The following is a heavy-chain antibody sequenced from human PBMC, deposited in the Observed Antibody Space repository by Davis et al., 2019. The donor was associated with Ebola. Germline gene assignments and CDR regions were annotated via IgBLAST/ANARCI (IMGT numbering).Heavy chain of an antibody. CDR3: AKDNPLRWFGP. CDR1: GGSITSYQ. D-gene: IGHD1-14*01. J-gene: IGHJ5*02. CDR2: IHSSGTT. V-gene: IGHV4-59*01. Sequence: MPSETLSLTCTVSGGSITSYQWNWVRQSPGKGLEWLGSIHSSGTTNYNPSLKSRVTISMDTSQNQPSLRLNSVTPADTAVYYCAKDNPLRWFGPWGQGTLVTVSS.